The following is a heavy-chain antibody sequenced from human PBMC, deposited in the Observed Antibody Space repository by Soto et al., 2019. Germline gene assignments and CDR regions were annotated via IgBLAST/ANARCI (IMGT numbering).Heavy chain of an antibody. CDR1: GGSISSYY. D-gene: IGHD5-12*01. CDR2: IYYSGST. J-gene: IGHJ4*02. Sequence: SETLSLTCTVSGGSISSYYWSWIRQPPGKGLEWIGYIYYSGSTNYNPSLKSRVTISVDTSKNQFSLKLSSVTAADTAVYYCARSRGWLQLVAFDYWGQGTLVTVSS. V-gene: IGHV4-59*01. CDR3: ARSRGWLQLVAFDY.